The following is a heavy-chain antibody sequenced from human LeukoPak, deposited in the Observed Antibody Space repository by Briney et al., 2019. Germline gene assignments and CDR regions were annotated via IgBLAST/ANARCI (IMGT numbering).Heavy chain of an antibody. CDR2: ISGSGGST. V-gene: IGHV3-23*01. J-gene: IGHJ4*02. CDR1: GFTFSSYA. D-gene: IGHD3-9*01. CDR3: AKDSWYYDILTGYYHFDY. Sequence: GGSLRLSCAASGFTFSSYAMSWVRQAPGKGLEWVSAISGSGGSTYYADSVKGRFTISRDNSKNTLYLQMNSLRAEDTAVYYCAKDSWYYDILTGYYHFDYWGQGTLVTVSS.